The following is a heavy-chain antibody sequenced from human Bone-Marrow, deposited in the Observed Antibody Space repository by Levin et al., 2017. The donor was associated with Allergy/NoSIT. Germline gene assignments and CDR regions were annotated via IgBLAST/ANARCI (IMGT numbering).Heavy chain of an antibody. V-gene: IGHV3-23*01. D-gene: IGHD2-8*01. CDR2: ITVGTGTT. Sequence: GGSLRLSCAASGFIISNYAMTWVRQAPGKGLEWVALITVGTGTTDYADSVKGRLTISRDNSKNTLFPEMNSLRAEEPGRYFCAKENNGVPFESWGQGTLVTVSS. CDR1: GFIISNYA. CDR3: AKENNGVPFES. J-gene: IGHJ4*02.